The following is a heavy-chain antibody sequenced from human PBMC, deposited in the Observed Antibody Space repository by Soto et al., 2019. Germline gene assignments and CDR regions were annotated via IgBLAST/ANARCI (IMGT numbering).Heavy chain of an antibody. D-gene: IGHD6-19*01. CDR1: GFTFDDYA. CDR3: AKGYSSGWYGGRGFDY. J-gene: IGHJ4*02. V-gene: IGHV3-9*01. Sequence: GGSLRLSCAASGFTFDDYAMHWVRQAPGKGLEWVSGISWNSGSIGYADSVKGRFTISRDNAKNSLYLQMNSLRAEDTALYYCAKGYSSGWYGGRGFDYWGQGTLVTVSS. CDR2: ISWNSGSI.